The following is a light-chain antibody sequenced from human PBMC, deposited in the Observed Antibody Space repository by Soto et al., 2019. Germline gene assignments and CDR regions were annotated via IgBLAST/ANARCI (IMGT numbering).Light chain of an antibody. CDR1: SSDFGGYNY. Sequence: QSALTQPASVSGSPGQSITISCTGTSSDFGGYNYVPWYQQHPGKAPKLMIYDVSNRPSGVSNRFSGSKSGNTASLTISGLQAEDEADYYCSSYTSSSTLGVFGTGTKVTVL. J-gene: IGLJ1*01. V-gene: IGLV2-14*01. CDR3: SSYTSSSTLGV. CDR2: DVS.